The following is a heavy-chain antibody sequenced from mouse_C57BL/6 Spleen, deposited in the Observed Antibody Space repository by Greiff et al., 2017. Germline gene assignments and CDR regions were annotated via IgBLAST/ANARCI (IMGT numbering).Heavy chain of an antibody. J-gene: IGHJ4*01. CDR1: GYTFTSYW. V-gene: IGHV1-64*01. CDR2: IHPNSGST. D-gene: IGHD2-2*01. CDR3: VRTMVTTGAMDY. Sequence: VQLQQPGAELVKPGASVKLSCKASGYTFTSYWMHWVKQRPGQGLEWIGMIHPNSGSTNYNEKFKSKATLTVDKSSSTAYMQLSSLTSEDSAVYYCVRTMVTTGAMDYWGQGTSVTVAS.